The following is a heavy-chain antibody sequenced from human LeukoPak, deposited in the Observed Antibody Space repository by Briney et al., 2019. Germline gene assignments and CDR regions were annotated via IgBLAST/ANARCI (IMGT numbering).Heavy chain of an antibody. CDR3: TRDTFGAPDS. D-gene: IGHD3-10*01. J-gene: IGHJ4*02. CDR1: GYTFSTYW. V-gene: IGHV3-74*01. CDR2: INEDGSST. Sequence: GGSLRLSRAASGYTFSTYWMHWMRQCPGKGLVWVSRINEDGSSTSYADSVRGRFTITRDNAKNTLYLQMNSLRAEDAAVYYCTRDTFGAPDSWGQGTLVTASS.